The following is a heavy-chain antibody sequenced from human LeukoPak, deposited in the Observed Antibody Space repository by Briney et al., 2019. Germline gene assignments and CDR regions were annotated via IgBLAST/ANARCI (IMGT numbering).Heavy chain of an antibody. V-gene: IGHV3-23*01. CDR3: ARRDTSGWYSLDY. J-gene: IGHJ4*02. Sequence: PGGSLRLSCAASGFTFRNYPMSWVRQAPGKGLEWVSSISHDASGTYYADPVKGRFTISRDNSNNTLHLQMNSLRADDTATYFCARRDTSGWYSLDYWGQGTWVTVS. CDR2: ISHDASGT. D-gene: IGHD6-19*01. CDR1: GFTFRNYP.